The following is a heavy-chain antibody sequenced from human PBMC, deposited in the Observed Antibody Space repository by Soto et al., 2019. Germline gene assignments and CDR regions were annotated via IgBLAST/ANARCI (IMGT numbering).Heavy chain of an antibody. CDR1: GFTFSSYW. CDR3: AREEANYYDSSGFPNY. D-gene: IGHD3-22*01. V-gene: IGHV3-7*01. CDR2: IKQDGSEK. J-gene: IGHJ4*02. Sequence: GGSLRLSCAASGFTFSSYWMSWVRQAPGKGLEWVANIKQDGSEKYYVDSVKGRFTISRDNAKNSLYLQMNSLRAEDTAVYYCAREEANYYDSSGFPNYWGQGTLVTVSS.